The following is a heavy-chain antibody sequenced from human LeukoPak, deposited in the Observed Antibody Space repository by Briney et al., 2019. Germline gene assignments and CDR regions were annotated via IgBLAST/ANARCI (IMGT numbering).Heavy chain of an antibody. CDR3: ARHLIAVAGNRGYVFDY. CDR2: IYHSGST. CDR1: GGSISSGGYY. D-gene: IGHD6-19*01. Sequence: PSQTLSLTCTVSGGSISSGGYYWSWIRQPPGKGLEWIGYIYHSGSTYYNPSLKSRVTISVDTSKNQFSLKLSSVTAADTAVYYCARHLIAVAGNRGYVFDYWGQGTLVTVSS. V-gene: IGHV4-30-2*01. J-gene: IGHJ4*02.